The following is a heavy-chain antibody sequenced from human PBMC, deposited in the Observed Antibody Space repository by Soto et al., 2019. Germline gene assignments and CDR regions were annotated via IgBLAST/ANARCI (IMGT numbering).Heavy chain of an antibody. CDR1: VGTFSSYA. J-gene: IGHJ6*02. Sequence: SVTVSWKASVGTFSSYAISWVRLAPGQRLEWMGGIIPIFGKANYAQKIQGRVTITADKSTSTANMKLSSLRSEATALYYWAKARLTVYGMDVWGQGTTVTVSS. CDR3: AKARLTVYGMDV. CDR2: IIPIFGKA. V-gene: IGHV1-69*06.